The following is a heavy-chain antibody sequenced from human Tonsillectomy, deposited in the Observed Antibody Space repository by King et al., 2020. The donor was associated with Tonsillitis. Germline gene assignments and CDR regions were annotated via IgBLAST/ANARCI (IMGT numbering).Heavy chain of an antibody. Sequence: QLQESGPGLVKPSETLSVICTVSGYSISSGYYWGWIRQPPGEGLEWIGSIHHSGSTYYNPSLKSRVTMSVDTSKKQFSLKLTSVTAADTAVYYCARVAMYSSSWYSFDYWGQGTLGSVSS. CDR2: IHHSGST. J-gene: IGHJ4*02. D-gene: IGHD6-13*01. CDR1: GYSISSGYY. CDR3: ARVAMYSSSWYSFDY. V-gene: IGHV4-38-2*02.